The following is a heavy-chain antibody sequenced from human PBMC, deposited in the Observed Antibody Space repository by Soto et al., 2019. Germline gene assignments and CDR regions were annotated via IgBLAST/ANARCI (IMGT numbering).Heavy chain of an antibody. J-gene: IGHJ4*02. Sequence: QVRLQESGPGLVKPSQTLSLTCTVSGGSISSAADYWSWIRQHPGKGLEWIGYVSHSGSTYYNPSLKSRVIISVDTSKNQFSLSLTSVTAADTALYYCAREYTYGSNFFDCWGQGALVTVSS. V-gene: IGHV4-31*03. CDR2: VSHSGST. D-gene: IGHD5-18*01. CDR3: AREYTYGSNFFDC. CDR1: GGSISSAADY.